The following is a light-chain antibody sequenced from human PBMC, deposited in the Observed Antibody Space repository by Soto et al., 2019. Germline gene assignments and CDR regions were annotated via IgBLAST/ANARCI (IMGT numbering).Light chain of an antibody. J-gene: IGKJ1*01. CDR3: QHYNSYSEA. V-gene: IGKV1-5*03. Sequence: IHMTQSASTLSGSVGYRVTLSCRASQTISSWLAWYQQKKGKAPKLMIYKASTLKSGVPSRFSGSGYGTEFNLTISSLQTDDFATYYCQHYNSYSEAFGQGTKVDIK. CDR2: KAS. CDR1: QTISSW.